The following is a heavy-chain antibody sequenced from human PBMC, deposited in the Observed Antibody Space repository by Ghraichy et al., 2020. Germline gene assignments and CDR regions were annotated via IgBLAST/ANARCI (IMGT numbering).Heavy chain of an antibody. CDR3: AKNSGEHSSSWYPFDY. J-gene: IGHJ4*02. Sequence: GGSLRLSCAASRFTFSNYALSWVRQAPGKGLEWVSAISGSGGSTYYADSVKGRFTISRDNSKNTLYLQMNSLRAEDTAVYYCAKNSGEHSSSWYPFDYWGRGTLVTASS. D-gene: IGHD6-13*01. V-gene: IGHV3-23*01. CDR2: ISGSGGST. CDR1: RFTFSNYA.